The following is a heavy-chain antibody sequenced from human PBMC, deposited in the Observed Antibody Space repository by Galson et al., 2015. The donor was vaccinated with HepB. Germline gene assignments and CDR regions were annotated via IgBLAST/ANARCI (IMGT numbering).Heavy chain of an antibody. V-gene: IGHV1-69*13. J-gene: IGHJ1*01. CDR2: IIPIFGTA. CDR1: GYTFTGYY. CDR3: ARSPLGAEYFQH. Sequence: SVKVSCKASGYTFTGYYMHWVRQAPGQGLEWMGGIIPIFGTANYAQKFQGRVTITADESTSTAYMELSSLRSEDTAVYYCARSPLGAEYFQHWGQGTLVTVSS.